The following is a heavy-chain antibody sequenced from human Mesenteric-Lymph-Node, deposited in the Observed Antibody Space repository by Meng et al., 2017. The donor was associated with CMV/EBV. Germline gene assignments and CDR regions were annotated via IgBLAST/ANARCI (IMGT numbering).Heavy chain of an antibody. CDR2: ISYDGSNK. J-gene: IGHJ4*02. D-gene: IGHD1-26*01. Sequence: GESLKISCAASGFTFSSYAMHWVRQAPGKGLEWVAVISYDGSNKYYADSVKGRFTISRDNSKNTLYLQMNSLRAEDMALYYCAKGSGSYGDYFDYWGQGTLVTVSS. CDR3: AKGSGSYGDYFDY. CDR1: GFTFSSYA. V-gene: IGHV3-30*04.